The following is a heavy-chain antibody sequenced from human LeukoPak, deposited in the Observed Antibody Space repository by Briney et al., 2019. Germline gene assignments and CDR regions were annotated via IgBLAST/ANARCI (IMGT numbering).Heavy chain of an antibody. V-gene: IGHV3-23*01. J-gene: IGHJ4*02. CDR2: ITASGGNT. CDR3: AKGNGYSYGRYYFDY. Sequence: AGGSLRLSCAASGVTFSSYAMGWVRQAPGKGLEWVSAITASGGNTYYADSVKGRFTISRDNSKNTLYLQVNSLRAEDTAVYYCAKGNGYSYGRYYFDYWGQGTLVTVSS. CDR1: GVTFSSYA. D-gene: IGHD5-18*01.